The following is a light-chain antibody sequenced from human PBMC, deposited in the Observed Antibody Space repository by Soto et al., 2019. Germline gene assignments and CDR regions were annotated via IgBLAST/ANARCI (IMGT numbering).Light chain of an antibody. J-gene: IGKJ1*01. CDR3: LQDYNYPRT. CDR1: QGIGND. CDR2: GAS. Sequence: ASQMTQSPSSLSAAVGDRVTITCRASQGIGNDLGWYQQEPGKAPKLLIYGASSLQGGVPPRFSGSGSGTDFTLSISILQPEDFATYYCLQDYNYPRTFGQGTKVEIK. V-gene: IGKV1-6*01.